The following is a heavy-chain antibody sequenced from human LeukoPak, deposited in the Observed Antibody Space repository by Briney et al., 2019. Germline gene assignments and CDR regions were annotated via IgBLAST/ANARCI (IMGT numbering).Heavy chain of an antibody. Sequence: LPGGSLRLSCAASGFTFSSYWMSWVRQAPGKGLEWVAVISYDGSNKYYADSVKGRFTISRDNSKNTLYLQMNSLRAEDTAVYYCARDNDHYYDSSGYYLPDYWGQGTLVTVSS. CDR1: GFTFSSYW. D-gene: IGHD3-22*01. CDR3: ARDNDHYYDSSGYYLPDY. J-gene: IGHJ4*02. V-gene: IGHV3-30-3*01. CDR2: ISYDGSNK.